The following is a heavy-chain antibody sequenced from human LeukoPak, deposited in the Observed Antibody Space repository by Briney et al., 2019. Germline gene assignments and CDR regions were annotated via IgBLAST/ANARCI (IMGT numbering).Heavy chain of an antibody. D-gene: IGHD4-23*01. Sequence: PGGSLRLSCAPSGFKFDDYGMHWVRHAPRKGLEWVSGISWNGAIMVYADSVKGRFTISRDNAKNSLYLQMNSLRAEDTALYYCAKDISIGGFADGYFYGMDAWGQGTTVTVSS. V-gene: IGHV3-9*01. CDR1: GFKFDDYG. J-gene: IGHJ6*02. CDR2: ISWNGAIM. CDR3: AKDISIGGFADGYFYGMDA.